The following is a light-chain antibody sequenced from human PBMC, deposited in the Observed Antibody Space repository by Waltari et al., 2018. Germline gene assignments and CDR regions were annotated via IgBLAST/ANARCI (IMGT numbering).Light chain of an antibody. Sequence: QSALTQPPSASGSPGQSVTISRPGTRSDVGGYNSVSWYQQHPGKAPKLMIYEVSKRPSGVPDRFSGSKSGNTASLTVSGLQAEDEADYYCSSYAGSNNLVFGGGTKLTVL. V-gene: IGLV2-8*01. CDR3: SSYAGSNNLV. CDR2: EVS. CDR1: RSDVGGYNS. J-gene: IGLJ2*01.